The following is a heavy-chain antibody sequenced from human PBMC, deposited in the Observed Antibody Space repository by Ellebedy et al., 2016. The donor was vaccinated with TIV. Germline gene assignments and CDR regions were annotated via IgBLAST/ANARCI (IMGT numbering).Heavy chain of an antibody. Sequence: SGPTLVKPTQTLTLTCTFSGFSLSTSGMCVRWIRQPPGKALDWLARIDWDDDKYYSTSLETRLTISKDTSKNQVVLTMTNMDPVDTATYYCARIHTGVYSSGWYLEDYWGQGTLVTVSS. CDR1: GFSLSTSGMC. J-gene: IGHJ4*02. D-gene: IGHD6-19*01. CDR3: ARIHTGVYSSGWYLEDY. V-gene: IGHV2-70*11. CDR2: IDWDDDK.